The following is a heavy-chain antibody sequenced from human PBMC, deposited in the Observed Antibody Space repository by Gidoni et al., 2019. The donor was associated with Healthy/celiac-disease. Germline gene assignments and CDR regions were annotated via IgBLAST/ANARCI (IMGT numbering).Heavy chain of an antibody. CDR2: IRYDGSNK. Sequence: QVQLVESGGGVVQPGGSLRLSCAASGFTFSSYGMHWVRQAPGKGLEWVAFIRYDGSNKYYADSVKGRFTISRDNSKNTLYLQMNSLRAEDTAVYYCAKGIPRYCSGGSCYPSGLDYWGQGTLVTVSS. V-gene: IGHV3-30*02. CDR3: AKGIPRYCSGGSCYPSGLDY. D-gene: IGHD2-15*01. J-gene: IGHJ4*02. CDR1: GFTFSSYG.